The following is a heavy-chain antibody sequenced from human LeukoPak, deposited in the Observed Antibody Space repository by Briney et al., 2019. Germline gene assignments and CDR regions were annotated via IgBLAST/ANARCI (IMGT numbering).Heavy chain of an antibody. D-gene: IGHD2-2*01. CDR3: ARGPSYCSSTSCYYGNWFDP. CDR1: GYTFTSYD. Sequence: ASVKVSCKASGYTFTSYDINWVRQATGQGLKWMGWMNPNSGNTGYAQKFQGRVTMTRNTSISTAYMELSSLRSEDTAVYYCARGPSYCSSTSCYYGNWFDPWGQGTLVTVSS. J-gene: IGHJ5*02. V-gene: IGHV1-8*01. CDR2: MNPNSGNT.